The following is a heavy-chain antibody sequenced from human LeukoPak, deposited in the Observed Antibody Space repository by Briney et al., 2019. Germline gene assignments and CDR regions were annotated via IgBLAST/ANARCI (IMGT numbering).Heavy chain of an antibody. CDR1: GGTFSSYA. Sequence: ASVKVSCKASGGTFSSYAISWVRQAPGQGLEWMGRIIPIFGIANYAQKFQGRVTITADKSTSTAYMELSSLRSEDTAVYYCARDARELPFDYWGQGTLDTVSS. CDR3: ARDARELPFDY. D-gene: IGHD1-26*01. V-gene: IGHV1-69*04. CDR2: IIPIFGIA. J-gene: IGHJ4*02.